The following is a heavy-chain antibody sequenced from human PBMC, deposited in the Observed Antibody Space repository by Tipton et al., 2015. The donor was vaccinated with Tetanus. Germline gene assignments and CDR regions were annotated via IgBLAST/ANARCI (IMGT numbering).Heavy chain of an antibody. V-gene: IGHV4-39*02. Sequence: TLSLTCTVSGGSMSSSDYYWDWIRQPPGKGLEWIGSISHSGRTYYNPSLKSRVTMSVDTSKKHFSLRLRSVTAADTAVYYCARASHFQWERVRLDYWGQGLRVTVSS. D-gene: IGHD1-1*01. CDR3: ARASHFQWERVRLDY. CDR2: ISHSGRT. J-gene: IGHJ4*02. CDR1: GGSMSSSDYY.